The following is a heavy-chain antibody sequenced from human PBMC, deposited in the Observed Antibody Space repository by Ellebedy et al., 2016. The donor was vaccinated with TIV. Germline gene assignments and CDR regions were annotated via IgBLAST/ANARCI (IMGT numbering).Heavy chain of an antibody. CDR3: ARFRSGIGLGFDH. Sequence: GESLKISXAVSGLTCSSEWMSWVRQTPGKGLEWVANLKQDGGETYYVDSVEGRFTISRDNAQNLLHLQMNSLRAEDTAVYFGARFRSGIGLGFDHWGQGTLVTVSS. J-gene: IGHJ4*02. D-gene: IGHD3-10*01. CDR1: GLTCSSEW. CDR2: LKQDGGET. V-gene: IGHV3-7*03.